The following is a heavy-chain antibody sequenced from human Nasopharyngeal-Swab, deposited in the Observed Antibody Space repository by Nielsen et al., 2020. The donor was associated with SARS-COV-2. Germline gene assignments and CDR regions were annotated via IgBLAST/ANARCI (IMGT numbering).Heavy chain of an antibody. J-gene: IGHJ4*02. CDR1: GFTFSSYA. CDR2: ISYDGSNK. D-gene: IGHD5-18*01. V-gene: IGHV3-30*04. Sequence: SCAASGFTFSSYAMHWVRQAPGKGLERVAVISYDGSNKYYADSVKGRFTISRDNSKNTLYLQMNSLRAEDTAVYYCASESAMAWGGVDYWGQGTLVTVSS. CDR3: ASESAMAWGGVDY.